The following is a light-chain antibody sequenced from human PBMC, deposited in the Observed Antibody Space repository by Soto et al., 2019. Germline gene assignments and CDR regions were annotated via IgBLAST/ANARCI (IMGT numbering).Light chain of an antibody. CDR1: SSDVGGYNY. Sequence: QSVLTQPRSVSGSPGQSVTISCTGTSSDVGGYNYVSWYQQHPGKAPKLMIYDVSKRPSGVPDRFSGSKSGNTASLTISGLQAEDEADYYCCSYAGSYTSYLFGTGTKLTVL. CDR2: DVS. V-gene: IGLV2-11*01. CDR3: CSYAGSYTSYL. J-gene: IGLJ1*01.